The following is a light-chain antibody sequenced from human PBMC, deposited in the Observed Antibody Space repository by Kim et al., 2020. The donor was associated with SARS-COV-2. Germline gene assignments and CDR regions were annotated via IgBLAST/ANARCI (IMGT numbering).Light chain of an antibody. CDR1: SSDVVGYNY. V-gene: IGLV2-14*04. J-gene: IGLJ2*01. CDR3: SSYTSSSTF. CDR2: DVS. Sequence: PGPSITISCTGTSSDVVGYNYVSWYQQHPGKAPKLMIYDVSKRPSGVSNRFSGSKSGNTASLTISGLQAEDEADYYCSSYTSSSTFFGGGTQLTVL.